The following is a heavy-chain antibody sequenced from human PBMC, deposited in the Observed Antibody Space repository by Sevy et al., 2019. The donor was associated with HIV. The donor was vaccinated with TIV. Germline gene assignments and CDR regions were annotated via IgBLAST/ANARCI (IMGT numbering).Heavy chain of an antibody. CDR3: AREYSPDFRSDWYF. J-gene: IGHJ4*02. V-gene: IGHV3-7*03. D-gene: IGHD3-3*01. CDR1: GFTFSSYW. CDR2: IKQDGSEK. Sequence: GGSLRLSCAASGFTFSSYWMSWVRQAPGKGLEWVANIKQDGSEKYYVDSVKGRFTISRDNAKNSLYLQMNSLRAEDTAVYYCAREYSPDFRSDWYFWGQGTLVTVSS.